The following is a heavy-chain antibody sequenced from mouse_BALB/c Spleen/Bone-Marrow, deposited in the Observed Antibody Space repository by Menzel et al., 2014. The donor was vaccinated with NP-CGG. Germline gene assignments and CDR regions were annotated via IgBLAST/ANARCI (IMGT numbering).Heavy chain of an antibody. CDR2: ISRGSSTI. D-gene: IGHD2-4*01. CDR1: GFTFSRFG. J-gene: IGHJ2*01. Sequence: LVGPGGGLAQPGGTRILSCAATGFTFSRFGIHWVRKAPEKGLEWVAYISRGSSTIYYAGTEKGRFTISRDNPKNTLFLQMTSLRSEDTAMYYCASDYVYFYNWGECTTLTVSS. V-gene: IGHV5-17*02. CDR3: ASDYVYFYN.